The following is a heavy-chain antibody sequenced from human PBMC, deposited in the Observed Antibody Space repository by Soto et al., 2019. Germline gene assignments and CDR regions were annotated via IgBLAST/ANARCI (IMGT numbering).Heavy chain of an antibody. Sequence: PGGSLRLSCAASGFTFSTYAMTWVRQAPGKGLEWVSSITGSGGTTHHADSVKGRFTISRDNSKSTLYLQMNSLRAEDTAAYYCAKAGSTYYYYYGMDVWGQGTTVTVSS. CDR3: AKAGSTYYYYYGMDV. D-gene: IGHD1-1*01. CDR1: GFTFSTYA. V-gene: IGHV3-23*01. J-gene: IGHJ6*02. CDR2: ITGSGGTT.